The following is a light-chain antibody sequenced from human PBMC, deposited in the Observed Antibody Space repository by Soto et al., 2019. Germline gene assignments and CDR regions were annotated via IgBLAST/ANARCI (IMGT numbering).Light chain of an antibody. Sequence: ENVLTQSPGTLSLSPGERVTLSCRASQDIRSHLAWYQQKPGQAPRLLIYGASSRATGIPDRFSGSGSGTDFTLTISRLEPEDFAVYYCHQRKSWPRTFGQGTKVDIK. CDR3: HQRKSWPRT. V-gene: IGKV3D-20*02. CDR1: QDIRSH. CDR2: GAS. J-gene: IGKJ1*01.